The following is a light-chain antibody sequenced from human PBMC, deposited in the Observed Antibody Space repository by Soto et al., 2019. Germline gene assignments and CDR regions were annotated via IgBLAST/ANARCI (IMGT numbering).Light chain of an antibody. CDR2: RNN. CDR1: SSNIGSNY. CDR3: AAWDDSLSGVV. J-gene: IGLJ2*01. V-gene: IGLV1-47*01. Sequence: QSVLTQLPPASGTPGQRVTISCSGSSSNIGSNYVYWYQQLPGTAPKLLIYRNNQRPSGVPDRFSGSKSGTSASLAISGLRSEDEADYYCAAWDDSLSGVVFGGGTKLTVL.